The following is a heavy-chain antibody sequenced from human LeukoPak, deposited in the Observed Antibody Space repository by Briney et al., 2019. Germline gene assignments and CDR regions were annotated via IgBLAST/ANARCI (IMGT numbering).Heavy chain of an antibody. D-gene: IGHD3-10*01. CDR1: GFSLSTSGMR. Sequence: SGPALVKPTQTLTLTCTFSGFSLSTSGMRVSWIRQPPGKALEWLARIDWDDDKFYITSLKTRLTISKDTSKNQVVLTMTNMEPVDTATYYCARSANMIRGVSFDYWGQGTLVTVSS. J-gene: IGHJ4*02. CDR2: IDWDDDK. CDR3: ARSANMIRGVSFDY. V-gene: IGHV2-70*04.